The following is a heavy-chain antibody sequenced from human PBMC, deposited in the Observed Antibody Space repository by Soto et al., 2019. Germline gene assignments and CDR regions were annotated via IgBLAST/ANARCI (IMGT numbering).Heavy chain of an antibody. J-gene: IGHJ6*02. D-gene: IGHD3-16*02. CDR1: GYPFSHYY. V-gene: IGHV1-46*01. CDR3: ANEFIVQVVTYKGAEISDCYYYGMDV. CDR2: INPSGGNV. Sequence: QVQLVQSGAEVRKPGTSVKASCETSGYPFSHYYIHWVRQAPGQGLAWIGIINPSGGNVTSAPKFQDSLTVTRDSCTTTVYMEFSVLAPEDTAVYLRANEFIVQVVTYKGAEISDCYYYGMDVWGQGTAVTVS.